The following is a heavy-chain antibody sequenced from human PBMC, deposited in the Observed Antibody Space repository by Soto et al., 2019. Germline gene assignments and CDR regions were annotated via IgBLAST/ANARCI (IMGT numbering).Heavy chain of an antibody. CDR2: IYYSGST. Sequence: SETLSLTCTVSGGSISSYYWSWIRQPPGKGLEWIGYIYYSGSTNYNPSLKSRVTISVDTSKNQFSLKLSSVTAADTAVYYCARGATMVRGVIPPYYYYGMDVWGQGTTVTLSS. D-gene: IGHD3-10*01. CDR3: ARGATMVRGVIPPYYYYGMDV. CDR1: GGSISSYY. V-gene: IGHV4-59*01. J-gene: IGHJ6*02.